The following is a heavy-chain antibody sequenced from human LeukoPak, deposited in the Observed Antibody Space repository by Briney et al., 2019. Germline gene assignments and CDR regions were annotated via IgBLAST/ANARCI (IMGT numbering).Heavy chain of an antibody. D-gene: IGHD2-15*01. Sequence: ASVKVSCKASGYTFTSYGISWVRQAPGQGLEWMGWISAYNGNTNYAQKLQGRVTMTTDTSTGTAYMELRSLRSDDTAVYYCARDRADCSGGSCYYHFDYWGQGTLVTVSS. CDR1: GYTFTSYG. J-gene: IGHJ4*02. CDR2: ISAYNGNT. CDR3: ARDRADCSGGSCYYHFDY. V-gene: IGHV1-18*01.